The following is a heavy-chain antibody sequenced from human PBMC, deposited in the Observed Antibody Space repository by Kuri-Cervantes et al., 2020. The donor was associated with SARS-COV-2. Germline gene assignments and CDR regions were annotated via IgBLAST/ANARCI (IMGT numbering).Heavy chain of an antibody. CDR1: GASVSSASHY. Sequence: SETLSLTCTVSGASVSSASHYWSWIRQPPGKGLGWIGYIDYSGSTNYNPSLKSRVMISVDTSKNHFSLRLSSVTAADTAVYYCARLSIYDSSGYTDDYWGQGTLVTVSS. CDR2: IDYSGST. J-gene: IGHJ4*02. V-gene: IGHV4-61*03. D-gene: IGHD3-22*01. CDR3: ARLSIYDSSGYTDDY.